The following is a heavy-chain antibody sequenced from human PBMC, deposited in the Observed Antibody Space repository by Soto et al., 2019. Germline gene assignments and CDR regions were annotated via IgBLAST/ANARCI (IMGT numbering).Heavy chain of an antibody. CDR3: ARGVSYDSSGYYSYWFDP. J-gene: IGHJ5*02. Sequence: QLQLQESGSGLVKPSQTLSLTCAVSGGSISSGGYSWSWIRQPPGKGLEWIGYIYHSGSTYYNPSLKSRVTISVDRSKNQFSLKLSSVTAADTAVYYCARGVSYDSSGYYSYWFDPWGQGTLVTVSS. CDR1: GGSISSGGYS. V-gene: IGHV4-30-2*01. CDR2: IYHSGST. D-gene: IGHD3-22*01.